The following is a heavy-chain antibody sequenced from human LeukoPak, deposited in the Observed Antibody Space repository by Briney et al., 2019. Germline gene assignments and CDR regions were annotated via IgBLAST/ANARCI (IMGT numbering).Heavy chain of an antibody. J-gene: IGHJ5*02. V-gene: IGHV4-34*01. Sequence: SETLSLTCAIYGGSFSQYYWTWMRQPPGKGLEWIGEINYSGNTNYNPSLKSRVIMSVDTSKNQFSLKLSSVTAADTAVYYCPRGFLGYCSGGSCARWFDPWGQGTLVTVSS. D-gene: IGHD2-15*01. CDR1: GGSFSQYY. CDR3: PRGFLGYCSGGSCARWFDP. CDR2: INYSGNT.